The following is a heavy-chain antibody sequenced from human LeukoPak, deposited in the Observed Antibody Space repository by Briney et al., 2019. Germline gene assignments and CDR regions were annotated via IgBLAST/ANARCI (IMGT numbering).Heavy chain of an antibody. CDR3: ARHPARGQQGYAFDI. D-gene: IGHD6-13*01. J-gene: IGHJ3*02. CDR2: IYYSGST. V-gene: IGHV4-59*08. CDR1: GGSISSYY. Sequence: PSETLSLTCTVTGGSISSYYWSWIRQPPGKGLEWIGYIYYSGSTNYNPSLKSRVTISVDTSKNQFSLKLSSVTAADTAFYYCARHPARGQQGYAFDIWGQGTMVTVSS.